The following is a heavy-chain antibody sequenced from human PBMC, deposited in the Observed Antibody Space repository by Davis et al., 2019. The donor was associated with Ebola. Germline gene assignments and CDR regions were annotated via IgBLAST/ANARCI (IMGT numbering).Heavy chain of an antibody. CDR3: ARRYFDTSGWPFDY. CDR2: IYRDERT. Sequence: PGGSLRLSCAASGFIVSDKYMSWVRQAPGKGLEWVSVIYRDERTYYADSVKGRFTVSRDNSENMLYLQMSTLRAEDTAVYYCARRYFDTSGWPFDYWGQGTLVTASS. V-gene: IGHV3-53*01. J-gene: IGHJ4*02. CDR1: GFIVSDKY. D-gene: IGHD3-22*01.